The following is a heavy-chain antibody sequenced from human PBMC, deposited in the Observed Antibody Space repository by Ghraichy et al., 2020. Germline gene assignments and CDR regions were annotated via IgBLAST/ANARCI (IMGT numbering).Heavy chain of an antibody. J-gene: IGHJ5*02. Sequence: ASVKVSCKVSGYTLTELSMHWVRQAPGKGLEWMGGFDPEDGETIYAQKFQGRVTMTEDTSTDTAYMELSSLRSEDTAVYYCATLLLTGDWFDPWGQGTLVTVSS. CDR2: FDPEDGET. V-gene: IGHV1-24*01. D-gene: IGHD2-15*01. CDR1: GYTLTELS. CDR3: ATLLLTGDWFDP.